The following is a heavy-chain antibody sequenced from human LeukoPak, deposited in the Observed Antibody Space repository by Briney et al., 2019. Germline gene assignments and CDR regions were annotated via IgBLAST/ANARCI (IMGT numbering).Heavy chain of an antibody. D-gene: IGHD2-2*02. J-gene: IGHJ6*03. CDR3: AREVVVPAAIGYYYYMDV. Sequence: SQTLSLTCTVSGGSISSYYWSWIRQPPGKGLEWIGYIYYSGSTNYNPSLKSRVTISVDTSKNQFSLKLSSVTAADTAVYYCAREVVVPAAIGYYYYMDVWGKGTTVTVSS. CDR1: GGSISSYY. V-gene: IGHV4-59*01. CDR2: IYYSGST.